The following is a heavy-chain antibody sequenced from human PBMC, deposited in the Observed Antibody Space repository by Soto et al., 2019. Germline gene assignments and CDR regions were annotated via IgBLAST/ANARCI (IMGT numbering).Heavy chain of an antibody. CDR2: ISVSGGST. Sequence: QPGGSLSLSCAASGFTFSSYAMSWVRQAPGKGLEWVSAISVSGGSTYYADSVKGRFTISRDNSKNTLYLQMNSLRAEDTAVYYCAKDGFVPYGFGVPAATRRLKPYYFDYWGQGTLVTVSS. CDR3: AKDGFVPYGFGVPAATRRLKPYYFDY. D-gene: IGHD2-2*01. J-gene: IGHJ4*02. CDR1: GFTFSSYA. V-gene: IGHV3-23*01.